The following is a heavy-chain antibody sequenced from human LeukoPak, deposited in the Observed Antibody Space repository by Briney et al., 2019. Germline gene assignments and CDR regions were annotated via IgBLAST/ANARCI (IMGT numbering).Heavy chain of an antibody. D-gene: IGHD6-19*01. J-gene: IGHJ6*03. CDR1: GFTVSSNY. CDR2: IYTGGTT. V-gene: IGHV3-53*01. CDR3: ARDTPPTSGYYYMDV. Sequence: GGSLRLSCAASGFTVSSNYMSWVRQAPGKGLEWVSVIYTGGTTYYADSVKGRFSISRDNSKNTLYLQMNSLRAEDTAVYYCARDTPPTSGYYYMDVWGKGTTVTISS.